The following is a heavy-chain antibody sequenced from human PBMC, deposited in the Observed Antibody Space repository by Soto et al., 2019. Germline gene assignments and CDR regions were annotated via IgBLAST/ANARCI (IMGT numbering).Heavy chain of an antibody. D-gene: IGHD3-22*01. Sequence: KVSCKASGYIFTGHDMHWVRQAPGQGLEWMGSINPNSGGTNYAQKFQGRLTMTIDTSINKAYVELSRLRSDDTALYYCMRLLIIGAKTHFDYWGQGTLVTFSS. CDR2: INPNSGGT. V-gene: IGHV1-2*02. CDR1: GYIFTGHD. J-gene: IGHJ4*02. CDR3: MRLLIIGAKTHFDY.